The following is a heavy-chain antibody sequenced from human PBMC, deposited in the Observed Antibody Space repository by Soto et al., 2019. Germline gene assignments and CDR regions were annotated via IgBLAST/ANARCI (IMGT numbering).Heavy chain of an antibody. V-gene: IGHV3-23*01. D-gene: IGHD3-10*01. CDR2: ISGGGDAT. CDR1: GFTFSGYA. CDR3: ARKDSGSTGRPDLWYFDL. J-gene: IGHJ2*01. Sequence: EVQLLESGGGLVQPGGSLRLSCAASGFTFSGYALTWVRQAPGKGLEWVSAISGGGDATFYADSVKGRFTISRDNSKNTLNLQMNTLIAEDTAVYYCARKDSGSTGRPDLWYFDLWGRGTLVTVSS.